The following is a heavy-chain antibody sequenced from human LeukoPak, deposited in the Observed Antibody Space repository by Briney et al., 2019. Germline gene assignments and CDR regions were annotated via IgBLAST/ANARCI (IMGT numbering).Heavy chain of an antibody. Sequence: PGGSLRLSCAASGFTFNTFNMNWVRQAPGKGLEWVSAISGSGGSTYYADSVKGRFTISRDNSKNTLYLQMNSLRAEDTAVYYCAKAHYDQPPPEDYWGQGTLVTVSS. CDR2: ISGSGGST. CDR3: AKAHYDQPPPEDY. J-gene: IGHJ4*02. V-gene: IGHV3-23*01. D-gene: IGHD3-22*01. CDR1: GFTFNTFN.